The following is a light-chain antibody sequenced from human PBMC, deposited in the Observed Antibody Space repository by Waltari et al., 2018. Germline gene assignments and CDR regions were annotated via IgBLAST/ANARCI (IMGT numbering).Light chain of an antibody. CDR1: QSVNSD. CDR2: GAS. Sequence: EIAMTQSPATLSLSPGERATLSCRTSQSVNSDLAWYQQKPGQAPSLLIYGASTRATGVPLRFSGSGSGAEFTLTISSLQSEDLAIYHCQQYNNWPPTFGGGTKVEIK. V-gene: IGKV3-15*01. CDR3: QQYNNWPPT. J-gene: IGKJ4*01.